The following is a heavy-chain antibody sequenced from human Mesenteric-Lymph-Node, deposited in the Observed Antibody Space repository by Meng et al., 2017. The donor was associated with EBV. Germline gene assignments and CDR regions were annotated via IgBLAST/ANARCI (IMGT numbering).Heavy chain of an antibody. CDR3: AHLRGSSSPALDY. Sequence: QRTLKDAGPTLVKPTQTLTLTCPFSGFSLSTSGVGVGWIRQPPGKALEWHALIYWDDDKRYSPSLKSRLTVTTDTSKSQVVLTMSNMDPVDTATYYCAHLRGSSSPALDYWGQGTLVTVSS. J-gene: IGHJ4*02. CDR2: IYWDDDK. D-gene: IGHD6-13*01. V-gene: IGHV2-5*02. CDR1: GFSLSTSGVG.